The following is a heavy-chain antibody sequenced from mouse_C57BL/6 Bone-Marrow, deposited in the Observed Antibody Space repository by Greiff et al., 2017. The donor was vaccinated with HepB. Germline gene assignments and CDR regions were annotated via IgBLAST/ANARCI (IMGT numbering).Heavy chain of an antibody. J-gene: IGHJ1*03. CDR1: GFSLSTSGMG. D-gene: IGHD4-1*01. V-gene: IGHV8-12*01. CDR3: ARRGELGRRPFDV. Sequence: QVTLKESGPGILQSSQTLSLTCSFSGFSLSTSGMGVSWIRQPSGKGLEWLAHIYWDDDKRYNPSLKSRLTISKDTSRNQVFLKITSVDTADTATYYCARRGELGRRPFDVWGTGTTVTVSS. CDR2: IYWDDDK.